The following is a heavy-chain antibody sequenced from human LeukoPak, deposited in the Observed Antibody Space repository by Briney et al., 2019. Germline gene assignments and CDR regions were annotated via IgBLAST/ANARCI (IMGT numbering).Heavy chain of an antibody. CDR3: ARACGGGSCYYYYGMDV. D-gene: IGHD2-15*01. V-gene: IGHV4-31*03. CDR2: IYYSGST. Sequence: SETLSLTCTVSGGSISSGGYYWSRIRQHPGKGLEWIGYIYYSGSTYYNPSLKSRVTISVDTSKNQFSLRLSSVTAADTAVYYCARACGGGSCYYYYGMDVWGQGTTVTVSS. CDR1: GGSISSGGYY. J-gene: IGHJ6*02.